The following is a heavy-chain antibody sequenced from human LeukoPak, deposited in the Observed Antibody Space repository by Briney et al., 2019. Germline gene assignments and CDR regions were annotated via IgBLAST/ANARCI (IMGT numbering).Heavy chain of an antibody. V-gene: IGHV1-18*01. CDR2: ISTYNGDT. J-gene: IGHJ4*02. CDR1: GYTFSSYG. Sequence: ASVKVSCKASGYTFSSYGISWVRQAPGQGLEWMGWISTYNGDTHYAQKLQGRVTMTTDTSTSTAYMELRSLRSDDTAVYYCARAWVGYYDSSGYYSNYFDYWGQGTLVTVSS. CDR3: ARAWVGYYDSSGYYSNYFDY. D-gene: IGHD3-22*01.